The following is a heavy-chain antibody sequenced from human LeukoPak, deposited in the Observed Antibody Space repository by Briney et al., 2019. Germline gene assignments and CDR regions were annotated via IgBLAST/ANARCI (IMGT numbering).Heavy chain of an antibody. CDR1: GGSFSGYY. Sequence: ASETLSFTCAVYGGSFSGYYWSWIRQPPGKGLEWIGEINHSGSTNYNPSLKSRVTISVDTSKNQFSLKLSSVTAADTAVYYCARDDSGIAAAEAPYYYYGMDVWGQGTTVTVSS. CDR3: ARDDSGIAAAEAPYYYYGMDV. J-gene: IGHJ6*02. CDR2: INHSGST. V-gene: IGHV4-34*01. D-gene: IGHD6-13*01.